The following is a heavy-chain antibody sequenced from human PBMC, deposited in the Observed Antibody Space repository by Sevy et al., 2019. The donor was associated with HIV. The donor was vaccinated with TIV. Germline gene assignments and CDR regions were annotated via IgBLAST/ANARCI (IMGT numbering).Heavy chain of an antibody. CDR1: GFPFSSYE. Sequence: VGSLRLSCTASGFPFSSYEMNWVRQAPGKGLEWVSYITNSGSTKYYSDSVKGRFTISRDNAKNSLYLQMNNLRAEDTAVYYCARDLPPSATTVAHFDYWGRGTLVTVSS. CDR2: ITNSGSTK. D-gene: IGHD4-17*01. J-gene: IGHJ4*02. V-gene: IGHV3-48*03. CDR3: ARDLPPSATTVAHFDY.